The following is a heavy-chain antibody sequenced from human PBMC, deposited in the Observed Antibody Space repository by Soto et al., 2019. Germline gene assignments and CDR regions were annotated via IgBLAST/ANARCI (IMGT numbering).Heavy chain of an antibody. CDR1: GFTFSSYA. CDR2: ISGSGSST. CDR3: AKESGTGWFVSDY. Sequence: PGGSLRLSCAASGFTFSSYAMNWVRQAPGKGLEWVSGISGSGSSTHYADSVKGRFTISRDNFKNTLYLQMNSLRAEDTAVYYCAKESGTGWFVSDYWGQGTLVTVSS. D-gene: IGHD6-19*01. V-gene: IGHV3-23*01. J-gene: IGHJ4*02.